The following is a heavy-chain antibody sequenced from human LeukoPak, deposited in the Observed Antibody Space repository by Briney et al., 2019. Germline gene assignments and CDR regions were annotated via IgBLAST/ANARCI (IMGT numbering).Heavy chain of an antibody. CDR1: GFTFSSYG. D-gene: IGHD1-26*01. CDR2: ISYDGSNK. J-gene: IGHJ4*02. CDR3: ASGPGGSYDY. Sequence: GGSLRLSCAASGFTFSSYGMHWVRQAPGKGLEWVAVISYDGSNKYYADSVKGRFTISRDNSKNTVDLQMNSLRAEDTAVYYCASGPGGSYDYWGQGTLVTVSS. V-gene: IGHV3-30*03.